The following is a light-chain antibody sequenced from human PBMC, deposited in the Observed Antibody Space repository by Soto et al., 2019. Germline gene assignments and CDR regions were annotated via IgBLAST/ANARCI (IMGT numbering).Light chain of an antibody. J-gene: IGLJ1*01. Sequence: QSVLTQPASVSGSPGQSITISCTGTSSDVVGYNYVSWYQHHPGKAPKLMIYDVSNRPSGVSNRFSGSKSGNTASLTISGLQPEDDADYYCCSYTTSNTRQIVFGTGTKATVL. CDR1: SSDVVGYNY. CDR2: DVS. V-gene: IGLV2-14*03. CDR3: CSYTTSNTRQIV.